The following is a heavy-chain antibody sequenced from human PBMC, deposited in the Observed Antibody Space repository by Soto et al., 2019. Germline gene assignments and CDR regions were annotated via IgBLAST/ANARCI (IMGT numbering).Heavy chain of an antibody. Sequence: AETLSLTCTVSGDSMNNFYWSCIRQPGWKTLEWIGNIFYTGSTTYNPSLESRITMSVDTSKNQFSLRLSSVSAADTAVYFCAKYRRTAAEGYTLDYWGRGTLVTVSS. CDR2: IFYTGST. D-gene: IGHD6-13*01. V-gene: IGHV4-59*12. CDR1: GDSMNNFY. J-gene: IGHJ4*02. CDR3: AKYRRTAAEGYTLDY.